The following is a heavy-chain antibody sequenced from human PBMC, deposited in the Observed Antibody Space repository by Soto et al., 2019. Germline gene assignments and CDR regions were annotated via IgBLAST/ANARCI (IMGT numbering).Heavy chain of an antibody. CDR1: GGSISSYY. CDR3: ARLPGYYDFWSSYYTPCGMDV. V-gene: IGHV4-59*01. Sequence: DTLSLTCTVSGGSISSYYWSWFRQPPGKGLEWIGYIYYSGSTSYIPSHKSRVTISVDTSKNQFSLKLSSVTAADTAVYYCARLPGYYDFWSSYYTPCGMDVCGQGTTLTVSS. CDR2: IYYSGST. J-gene: IGHJ6*02. D-gene: IGHD3-3*01.